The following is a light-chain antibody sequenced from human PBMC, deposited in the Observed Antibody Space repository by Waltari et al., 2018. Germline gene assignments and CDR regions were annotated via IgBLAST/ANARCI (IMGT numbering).Light chain of an antibody. CDR3: QQYNSYPWT. J-gene: IGKJ1*01. Sequence: DIQMTQSPSTLSASVGDTFTITCRASQTISMWLAWYQQKPGRAPKLLIYKASTLQSGVPSRFSGSGSWTDFTLTISSLQPDDFATYYCQQYNSYPWTFGQGTKVDIK. CDR2: KAS. V-gene: IGKV1-5*03. CDR1: QTISMW.